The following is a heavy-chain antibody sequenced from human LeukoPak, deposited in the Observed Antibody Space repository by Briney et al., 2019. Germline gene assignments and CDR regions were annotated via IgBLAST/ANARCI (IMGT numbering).Heavy chain of an antibody. CDR2: IYYTGTT. CDR1: GDSTNTYF. D-gene: IGHD4-17*01. J-gene: IGHJ4*02. V-gene: IGHV4-59*01. Sequence: SETLSLTCTMSGDSTNTYFWSWIRQPPGKGLEWIGYIYYTGTTNYNPSLKSRVTISVDTSKNQFSLRLSSVTAADTAVYYCASKSSDHGELRFDYWGQGTLVTVSS. CDR3: ASKSSDHGELRFDY.